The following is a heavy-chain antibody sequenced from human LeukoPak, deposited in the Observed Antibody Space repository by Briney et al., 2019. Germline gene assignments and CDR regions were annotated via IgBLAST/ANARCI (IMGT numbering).Heavy chain of an antibody. Sequence: ASVKVSCKASGYTFTSYYMHWVRQAPGQGLEWMGIINPSGGSTSYAQKFQGRVTMTRDMSTSTVHMELSSLRSEDAAVYYCARENGYGFDYWGQGTLVTVSS. CDR2: INPSGGST. CDR1: GYTFTSYY. CDR3: ARENGYGFDY. J-gene: IGHJ4*02. V-gene: IGHV1-46*01. D-gene: IGHD5-12*01.